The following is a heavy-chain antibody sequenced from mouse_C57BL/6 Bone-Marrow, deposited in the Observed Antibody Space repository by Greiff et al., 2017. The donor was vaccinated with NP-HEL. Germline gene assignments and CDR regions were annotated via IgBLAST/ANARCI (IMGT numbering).Heavy chain of an antibody. CDR1: GYAFSSYW. Sequence: VQGVESGAELVKPGASVKISCKASGYAFSSYWMNWVKQRPGKGLEWIGQIDPGDGDTNYNGKFKGKATLTADKSSSTAYMQLSILTSEDSAVYCGRRSPRCSWGCMFAYWGQGTLVTVSA. D-gene: IGHD1-1*01. J-gene: IGHJ3*01. CDR2: IDPGDGDT. CDR3: RRSPRCSWGCMFAY. V-gene: IGHV1-80*01.